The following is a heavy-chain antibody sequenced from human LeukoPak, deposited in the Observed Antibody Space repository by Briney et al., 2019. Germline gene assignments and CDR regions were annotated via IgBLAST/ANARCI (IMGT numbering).Heavy chain of an antibody. J-gene: IGHJ3*02. Sequence: SETLSLTCTVSGGSISSYHWTWIRQPPGRELEWIGYISYSGSTNYNPSLKSRVTISVDTSKNQFSLKLTSVTAADTAVYYCARGIERNHDAFDIWGQGTMVTVSS. CDR1: GGSISSYH. CDR2: ISYSGST. CDR3: ARGIERNHDAFDI. V-gene: IGHV4-59*01.